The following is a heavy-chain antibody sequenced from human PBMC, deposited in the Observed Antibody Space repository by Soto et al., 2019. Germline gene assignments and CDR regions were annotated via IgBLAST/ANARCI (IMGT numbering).Heavy chain of an antibody. CDR1: GYTFTGYY. J-gene: IGHJ5*02. CDR3: ARGGTDRGYSYGYFRNGHNWFDP. Sequence: GASVKVSCKASGYTFTGYYMHWVRQAPGQGLEWMGWINPNSGGTNYAQKFQGWVTMTRDTSISTAYMELSRLRSDDTAVYYCARGGTDRGYSYGYFRNGHNWFDPWGQGTLVTVSS. D-gene: IGHD5-18*01. V-gene: IGHV1-2*04. CDR2: INPNSGGT.